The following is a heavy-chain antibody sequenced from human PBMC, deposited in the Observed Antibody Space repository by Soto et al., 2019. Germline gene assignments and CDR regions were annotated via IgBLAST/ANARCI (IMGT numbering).Heavy chain of an antibody. CDR3: ARSRRGAYSSGWYSPSGYYNYGIDV. CDR1: GYSFSTYW. Sequence: PGESLKISCKGSGYSFSTYWIAWVRQMPGKGLEWMGIIYPGDSDTTYSPAFQGQVTISADKSINTAYLQWSSLKASDTAMYYCARSRRGAYSSGWYSPSGYYNYGIDVWGQGTKVTVSS. J-gene: IGHJ6*02. V-gene: IGHV5-51*01. CDR2: IYPGDSDT. D-gene: IGHD6-19*01.